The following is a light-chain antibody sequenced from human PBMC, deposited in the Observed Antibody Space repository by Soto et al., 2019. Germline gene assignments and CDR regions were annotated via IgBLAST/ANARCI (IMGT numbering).Light chain of an antibody. CDR1: QSISSD. Sequence: DIRMTQSPSSLSSSVGDRVTITCRASQSISSDLNWYQQKPGKAPKLLIYAASSLQSGVPSTFSGSGSGTDFSLTISSLQPEDFATYYCQQSYSTPWTFGQGTKVEIK. J-gene: IGKJ1*01. CDR3: QQSYSTPWT. CDR2: AAS. V-gene: IGKV1-39*01.